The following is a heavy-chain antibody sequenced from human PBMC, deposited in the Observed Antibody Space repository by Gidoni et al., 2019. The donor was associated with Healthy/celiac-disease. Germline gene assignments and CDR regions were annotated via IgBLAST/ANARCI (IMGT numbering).Heavy chain of an antibody. D-gene: IGHD1-26*01. CDR2: IYYSGST. V-gene: IGHV4-39*01. J-gene: IGHJ5*02. CDR1: GCSISSSRYY. CDR3: ARLRRWELLGGVDWFDP. Sequence: QLQLQESGPGRVKPSEPLSLTCTVSGCSISSSRYYWGWRRQPPGKGLEWIGRIYYSGSTYYNPSLKSRVTISVDTSKNQFSLKLSSVTAADTAVYYCARLRRWELLGGVDWFDPWGQGTLVTVSS.